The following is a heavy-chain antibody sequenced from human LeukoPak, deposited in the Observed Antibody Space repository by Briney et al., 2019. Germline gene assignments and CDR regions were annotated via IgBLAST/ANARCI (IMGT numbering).Heavy chain of an antibody. J-gene: IGHJ4*02. CDR3: AREQSVRIQLWSQYYFDY. Sequence: PSGGSLRLSCAASGFTFSSYWMHWVRQAPGKGLEWVSYISSSSSTIYYADSVKGRFTISRDNAKNSLYLQMNSLRAEDTAVYYCAREQSVRIQLWSQYYFDYWGQGTLVTVSS. CDR2: ISSSSSTI. V-gene: IGHV3-48*04. D-gene: IGHD5-18*01. CDR1: GFTFSSYW.